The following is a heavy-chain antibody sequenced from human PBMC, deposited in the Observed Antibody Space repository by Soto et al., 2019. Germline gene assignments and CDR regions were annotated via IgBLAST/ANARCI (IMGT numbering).Heavy chain of an antibody. D-gene: IGHD3-3*01. J-gene: IGHJ4*02. Sequence: QVRLVQSGTEVKKPGASVKVSGMVSGYSFSNFDINWVRQATGQGLEWMGWMSPMNGDVGYAQKFQVRATMTSNNSINTAYMELNNLRPEDTAGYYCTRPWRYWGQGSPVTV. CDR3: TRPWRY. V-gene: IGHV1-8*02. CDR2: MSPMNGDV. CDR1: GYSFSNFD.